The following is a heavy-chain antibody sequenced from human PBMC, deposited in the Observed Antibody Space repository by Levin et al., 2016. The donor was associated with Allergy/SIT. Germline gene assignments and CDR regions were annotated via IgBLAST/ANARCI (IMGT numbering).Heavy chain of an antibody. CDR2: MNPNSGNT. CDR1: GYTFTSCD. Sequence: ASVKVSCKASGYTFTSCDINWVRQATGQGLEWMGWMNPNSGNTGYAQKFQGRITMTRNTSISTAYMELSSLRSEDTAVYYCARGREAIAVAGSWGQGTLVTVSS. V-gene: IGHV1-8*01. CDR3: ARGREAIAVAGS. J-gene: IGHJ5*02. D-gene: IGHD6-13*01.